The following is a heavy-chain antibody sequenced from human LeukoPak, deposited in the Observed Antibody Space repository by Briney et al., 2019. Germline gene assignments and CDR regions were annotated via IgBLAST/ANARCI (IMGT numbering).Heavy chain of an antibody. CDR3: ARDPGLGELSPPAYYFDY. D-gene: IGHD3-16*02. J-gene: IGHJ4*02. V-gene: IGHV4-39*07. CDR2: IYYSGST. CDR1: GGSISSSSYY. Sequence: IPSETLSLTCTVSGGSISSSSYYWGWIRQPPGKGLEWIGSIYYSGSTYYNPSLKSRVTISVDTSKNQFSLKLSSVTAADTAVYYCARDPGLGELSPPAYYFDYWGQGTLVTVSS.